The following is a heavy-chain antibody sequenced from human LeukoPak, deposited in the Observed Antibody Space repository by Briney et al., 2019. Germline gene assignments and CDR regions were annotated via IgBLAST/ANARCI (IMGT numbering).Heavy chain of an antibody. J-gene: IGHJ4*02. D-gene: IGHD5-18*01. V-gene: IGHV1-69*13. CDR1: GGTFSSYA. CDR3: ARAPRLRGYSYGYRWGSHFDY. Sequence: PVKVSCKASGGTFSSYAISWVRQAPGQGLEWMGGIIPIFGTANYAQKFQGRVTITADESTSTAYMELSSLRSEDTAVYYCARAPRLRGYSYGYRWGSHFDYWGQGTLVTVSS. CDR2: IIPIFGTA.